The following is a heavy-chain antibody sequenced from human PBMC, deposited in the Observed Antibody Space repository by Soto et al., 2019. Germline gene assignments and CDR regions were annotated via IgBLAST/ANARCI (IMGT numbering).Heavy chain of an antibody. CDR2: IIPIFGTA. J-gene: IGHJ6*02. D-gene: IGHD6-13*01. V-gene: IGHV1-69*13. CDR3: ARGGIAHHYYYYYYGMDV. CDR1: GGTFSSYA. Sequence: GASVKVSCKASGGTFSSYAISWVRQAPGKGLEWMGGIIPIFGTANYAQKFQGRVTITADESTSTAYMELSSLRSEDTAVYYCARGGIAHHYYYYYYGMDVWGQGTTVTVSS.